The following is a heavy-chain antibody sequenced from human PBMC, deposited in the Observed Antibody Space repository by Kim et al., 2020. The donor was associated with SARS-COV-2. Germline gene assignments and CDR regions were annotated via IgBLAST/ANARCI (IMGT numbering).Heavy chain of an antibody. D-gene: IGHD2-2*02. CDR3: ARGGYCSITTCYTTSKIFDY. J-gene: IGHJ4*02. Sequence: GGSLRLSCAASGFTFSNYYMSWIRQTPGKGLEGVSYIGSSGSTTYYPDSVKGRFTISRDNAKNSLYLEMNSLTSEDTAVYYCARGGYCSITTCYTTSKIFDYWGQGTLVTVSS. CDR1: GFTFSNYY. V-gene: IGHV3-11*04. CDR2: IGSSGSTT.